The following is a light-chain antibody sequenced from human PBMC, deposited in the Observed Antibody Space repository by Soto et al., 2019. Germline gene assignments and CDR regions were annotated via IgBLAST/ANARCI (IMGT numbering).Light chain of an antibody. J-gene: IGKJ4*01. CDR2: SAS. V-gene: IGKV1-5*01. CDR3: QQYNYYPYS. CDR1: QSISTW. Sequence: DIQMTQSPSTLSSSVGDRVTITCRASQSISTWLAWYHQKPGKAPKLLISSASSLDSGIPSRFSGSGSGTEFALAISSLQTDDFATYYCQQYNYYPYSFDEEPKPEIK.